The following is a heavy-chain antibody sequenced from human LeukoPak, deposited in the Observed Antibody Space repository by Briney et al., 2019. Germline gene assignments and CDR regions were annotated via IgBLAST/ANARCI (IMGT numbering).Heavy chain of an antibody. CDR1: GFTFSSYS. CDR2: ISSSSSSI. D-gene: IGHD2-21*02. Sequence: PGGSLRLSCAASGFTFSSYSMNWVRQPPGNGLEWVSSISSSSSSIYYADSVKGRFTISRDNAENSLHLQMNSLRAEDTAVYYCARAIYCGGDCYLYYFDYWGQGILVTVSS. CDR3: ARAIYCGGDCYLYYFDY. J-gene: IGHJ4*02. V-gene: IGHV3-21*01.